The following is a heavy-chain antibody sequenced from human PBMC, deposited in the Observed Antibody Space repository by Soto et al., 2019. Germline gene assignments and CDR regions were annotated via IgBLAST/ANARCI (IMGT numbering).Heavy chain of an antibody. D-gene: IGHD3-22*01. Sequence: SSETLSLTCTFSGGSISSSSYYWGWIRQPPGKGLEWIGSIYYSGSTYYNPSLKSRVTISVDTSKNQFSLKLSSVTAADTAVYYCASGNYYDSSGYYYEMFDYWGQGTLVTVSS. CDR1: GGSISSSSYY. J-gene: IGHJ4*02. CDR3: ASGNYYDSSGYYYEMFDY. CDR2: IYYSGST. V-gene: IGHV4-39*01.